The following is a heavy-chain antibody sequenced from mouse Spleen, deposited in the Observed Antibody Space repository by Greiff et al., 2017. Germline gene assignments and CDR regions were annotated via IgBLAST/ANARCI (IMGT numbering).Heavy chain of an antibody. CDR1: GYTFTDYY. CDR2: INPNNGGT. Sequence: EVQLQQSGPELVKPGASVKISCKASGYTFTDYYMNWVKQSHGKSLEWIGDINPNNGGTSYNQKFKGKATLTVDKSSSTAYMELRSLTSEDSAVYYCARLFRYYFDYWGQGTTLTVSS. J-gene: IGHJ2*01. V-gene: IGHV1-26*01. D-gene: IGHD1-1*01. CDR3: ARLFRYYFDY.